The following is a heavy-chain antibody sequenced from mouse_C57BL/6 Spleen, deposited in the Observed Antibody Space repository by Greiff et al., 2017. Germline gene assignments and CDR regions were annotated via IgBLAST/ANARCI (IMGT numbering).Heavy chain of an antibody. D-gene: IGHD1-1*01. CDR1: GYTFTSYW. CDR3: ARKGDITSPWWYFDV. CDR2: IYPGSGST. V-gene: IGHV1-55*01. J-gene: IGHJ1*03. Sequence: VQLQQSGAELVKPGASVKMSCEASGYTFTSYWITWVQQRPGHGLEWIGDIYPGSGSTNYNEKFKSKVTLAVDTSSSTAYMQLSCLTSEDSAVYYCARKGDITSPWWYFDVWGTGTTVTVSS.